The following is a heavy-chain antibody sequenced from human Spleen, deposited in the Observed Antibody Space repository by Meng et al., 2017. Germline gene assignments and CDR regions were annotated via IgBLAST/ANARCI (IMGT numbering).Heavy chain of an antibody. CDR3: VRSRAWVRTGFDP. CDR1: GDSISSSDSY. CDR2: IGHSGFT. J-gene: IGHJ5*02. Sequence: QPQLQESGPGLVKPSGTLSPTSSVAGDSISSSDSYWGWIRQSPGKGLEWIGSIGHSGFTYYTPSLESRVTVSVDTSRSQFSLELTSVTAADTAVYYCVRSRAWVRTGFDPWGQGTLVTVSS. V-gene: IGHV4-39*01. D-gene: IGHD1/OR15-1a*01.